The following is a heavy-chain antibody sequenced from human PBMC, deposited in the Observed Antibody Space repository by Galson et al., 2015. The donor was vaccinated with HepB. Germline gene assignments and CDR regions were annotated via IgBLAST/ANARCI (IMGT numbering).Heavy chain of an antibody. J-gene: IGHJ4*02. Sequence: SVKVSCKASGGTFSSYAISWVRQAPGQGLEWMGGITPIFGTANYAQKFQGRVTITADESTSTAYMELSSLRSEDTAVYYCGGTMGSDFWIGYYPYWGQGTLVTVSS. CDR3: GGTMGSDFWIGYYPY. CDR1: GGTFSSYA. CDR2: ITPIFGTA. D-gene: IGHD3-3*01. V-gene: IGHV1-69*13.